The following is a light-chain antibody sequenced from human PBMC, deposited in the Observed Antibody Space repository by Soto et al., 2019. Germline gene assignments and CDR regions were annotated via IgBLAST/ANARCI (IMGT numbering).Light chain of an antibody. Sequence: EIVLTQSPGTLSLSPGERATLSCRASQSSSSNHLAWYQQKPGQAPRLLIYSASSRATGIPDRFSGSGSGTDFTLTIIRLEPEDFAVYYCQHYGSSPGTFGQGTKVEVK. J-gene: IGKJ1*01. CDR1: QSSSSNH. V-gene: IGKV3-20*01. CDR2: SAS. CDR3: QHYGSSPGT.